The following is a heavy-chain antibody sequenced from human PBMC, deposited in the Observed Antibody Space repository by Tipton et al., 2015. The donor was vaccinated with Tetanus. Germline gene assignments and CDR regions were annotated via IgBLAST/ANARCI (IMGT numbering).Heavy chain of an antibody. CDR2: ISPFTGDT. J-gene: IGHJ6*02. D-gene: IGHD6-19*01. V-gene: IGHV1-18*04. CDR3: ARDRAVPVQAYGTDV. CDR1: GYTFTGYY. Sequence: QLVQSGPEVKKPGASVKVSCKASGYTFTGYYMHWVRQAPGQGLEWVGWISPFTGDTEYAQNLQDRLILTTDTSTATAYVEVRSLTSDDTAVYYCARDRAVPVQAYGTDVWGQGTSVTVSS.